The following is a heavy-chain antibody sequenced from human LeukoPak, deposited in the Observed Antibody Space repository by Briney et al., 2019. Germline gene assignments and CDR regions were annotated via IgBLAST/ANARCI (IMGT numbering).Heavy chain of an antibody. CDR3: AGRDY. J-gene: IGHJ4*02. D-gene: IGHD1-26*01. CDR1: GGSISSYY. V-gene: IGHV4-4*07. Sequence: PSETLSLTCTVSGGSISSYYWSWIRQPAGKGLEWIGVIYTSGNTSYNPSLKSRVTISVDKSKNQFSLNLRSVTAADTAVYNCAGRDYWGQGTLVTVSS. CDR2: IYTSGNT.